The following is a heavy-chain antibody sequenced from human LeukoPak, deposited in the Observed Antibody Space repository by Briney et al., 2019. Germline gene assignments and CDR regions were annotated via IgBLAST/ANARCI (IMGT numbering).Heavy chain of an antibody. CDR2: INPNSGGT. J-gene: IGHJ5*02. V-gene: IGHV1-2*02. Sequence: GASVKVSCKASGYTFTGYYMHWVRQAPGQGLEWMGWINPNSGGTNYAQKFQGRVTMTRDTSIRTAYMELSRLRSDDTAVYYCARDGGSSWYGSWFDPWGQGTLVTVSS. D-gene: IGHD6-13*01. CDR1: GYTFTGYY. CDR3: ARDGGSSWYGSWFDP.